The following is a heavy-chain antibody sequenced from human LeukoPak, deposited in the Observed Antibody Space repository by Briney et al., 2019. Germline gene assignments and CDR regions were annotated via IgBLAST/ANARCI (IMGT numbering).Heavy chain of an antibody. Sequence: SETLSLTCTVSGGSISSYYWSWIRQPPGKGLEWIGYIYYSGSTNYNPSLKSRVTMSVDTSKNQFSLKLSSVTAADTAVYYWAREGGGDFWSGYSNYYYMDVWGKGTTVTVSS. CDR1: GGSISSYY. V-gene: IGHV4-59*12. D-gene: IGHD3-3*01. J-gene: IGHJ6*03. CDR3: AREGGGDFWSGYSNYYYMDV. CDR2: IYYSGST.